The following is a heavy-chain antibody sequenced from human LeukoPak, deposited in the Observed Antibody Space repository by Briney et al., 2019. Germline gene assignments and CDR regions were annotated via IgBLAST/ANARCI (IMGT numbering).Heavy chain of an antibody. Sequence: SETLSLTCAVYGGSFSGYYWSWIRQPPGKGLEWIGEINHSGSTNYNPSLKSRVTISVDTSKNQFSLKLSSVTAADTAVYYCAYRRYYDSSGYYHRTGFDYWGRGTLVTVSS. J-gene: IGHJ4*02. V-gene: IGHV4-34*01. CDR1: GGSFSGYY. D-gene: IGHD3-22*01. CDR3: AYRRYYDSSGYYHRTGFDY. CDR2: INHSGST.